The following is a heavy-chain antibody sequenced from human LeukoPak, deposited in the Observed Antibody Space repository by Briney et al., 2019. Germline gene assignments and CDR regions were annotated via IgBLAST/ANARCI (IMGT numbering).Heavy chain of an antibody. J-gene: IGHJ4*02. CDR1: GFTFSSYA. Sequence: GGSLRPSCAASGFTFSSYAMHWVRQAPGKGLEWVAVISYDGSNKYYADSVKGRFTISRDNSKNTLYLQMNSLRAEDTAVYYCARTRGGYYSLDYWGQGTLVTVSS. V-gene: IGHV3-30-3*01. CDR3: ARTRGGYYSLDY. D-gene: IGHD3-22*01. CDR2: ISYDGSNK.